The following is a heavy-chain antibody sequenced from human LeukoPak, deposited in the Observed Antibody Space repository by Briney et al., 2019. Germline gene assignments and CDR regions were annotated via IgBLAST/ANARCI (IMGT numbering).Heavy chain of an antibody. V-gene: IGHV3-23*01. Sequence: GGSLRLSCAASGFTFGSYNMNWVRQAPGKGLEWVSAISGSGGSTYYADSVKGRFTISRDNSKNTLYLQMNSLRAEDTAVYYCAKNYGYSGYDYLDYWGQGTLVTVSS. J-gene: IGHJ4*02. CDR1: GFTFGSYN. CDR2: ISGSGGST. CDR3: AKNYGYSGYDYLDY. D-gene: IGHD5-12*01.